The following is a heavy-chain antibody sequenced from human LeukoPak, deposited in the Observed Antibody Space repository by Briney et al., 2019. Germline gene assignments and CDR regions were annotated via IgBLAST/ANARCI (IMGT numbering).Heavy chain of an antibody. D-gene: IGHD5-18*01. CDR1: GVSIGSYY. J-gene: IGHJ5*02. CDR3: ARGYSYGLWFDP. V-gene: IGHV4-59*01. Sequence: PSETLSLTCTVSGVSIGSYYWTWIRQTPNKGLEWIGYIHHTGSTNYNHSLKSRVTMPLDTSKNQFSLKLSSVTAADTAVYYCARGYSYGLWFDPWGQGTLVTVSS. CDR2: IHHTGST.